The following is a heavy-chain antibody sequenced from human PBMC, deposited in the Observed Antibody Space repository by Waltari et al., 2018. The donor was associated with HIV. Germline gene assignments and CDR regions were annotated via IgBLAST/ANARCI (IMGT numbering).Heavy chain of an antibody. J-gene: IGHJ3*02. CDR1: GGSISHTNYY. CDR2: VYFSGKT. CDR3: ARHDWKGSDGYDI. Sequence: QLQLQESGPGLVKPSETLSLTCTVSGGSISHTNYYWGWIRRPPGKGLEWIGSVYFSGKTYYNPALKSRVTVSVDTSKSQFSLRLNSVTAADTAVYYCARHDWKGSDGYDIWGRGTMVTVSS. D-gene: IGHD1-1*01. V-gene: IGHV4-39*01.